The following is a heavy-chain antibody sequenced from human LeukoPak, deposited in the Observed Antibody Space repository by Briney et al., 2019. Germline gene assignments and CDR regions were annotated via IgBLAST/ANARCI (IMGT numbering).Heavy chain of an antibody. CDR3: ARGPGDYGPFDY. V-gene: IGHV1-2*02. CDR1: GSTFTGYY. D-gene: IGHD4-17*01. Sequence: ASVKVSCKASGSTFTGYYMHWVRQAPGQGLEWMGWINPNSGGTNYAQKFQGRVTMTRDTSISTAYMELSRLRSDDTAVYYCARGPGDYGPFDYWGQGTLVTVSS. CDR2: INPNSGGT. J-gene: IGHJ4*02.